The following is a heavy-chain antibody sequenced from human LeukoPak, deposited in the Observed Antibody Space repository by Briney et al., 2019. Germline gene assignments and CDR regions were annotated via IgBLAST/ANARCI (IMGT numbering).Heavy chain of an antibody. Sequence: GGSLRLSCAASGFTFSSYAMHWVRQAPGKGLEWVAVISYDGSNKYYADSVKGRFTISRDNSKNTLYLQMNSLRAEDTAVYYCARDYYDSSGYYRLPFDIWGQGTMVTVSS. CDR2: ISYDGSNK. CDR1: GFTFSSYA. D-gene: IGHD3-22*01. V-gene: IGHV3-30-3*01. CDR3: ARDYYDSSGYYRLPFDI. J-gene: IGHJ3*02.